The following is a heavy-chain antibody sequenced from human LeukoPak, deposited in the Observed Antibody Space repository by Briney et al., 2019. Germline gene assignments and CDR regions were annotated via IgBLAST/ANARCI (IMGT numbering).Heavy chain of an antibody. D-gene: IGHD2-2*01. J-gene: IGHJ6*03. CDR2: IYYSGST. CDR3: AKGVVPAAPSYYYYYMDV. V-gene: IGHV4-31*03. Sequence: SETLSLTCTVSGGSMSSGGYYWRWIRQHPGKGLEWIGYIYYSGSTYYHPSLKSRVTISVDTSKNQFSLKLSSVTAADTAVYYCAKGVVPAAPSYYYYYMDVWGKGTTVTVSS. CDR1: GGSMSSGGYY.